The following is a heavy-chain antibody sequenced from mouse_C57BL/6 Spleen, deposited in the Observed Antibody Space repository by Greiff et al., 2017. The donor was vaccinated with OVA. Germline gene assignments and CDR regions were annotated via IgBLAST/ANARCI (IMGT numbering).Heavy chain of an antibody. V-gene: IGHV1-22*01. CDR2: INPNNGGT. CDR1: GYTFTDYN. J-gene: IGHJ1*03. CDR3: ARLYGSSYWYFDV. Sequence: EVQLQQSGPELVKPGASVKMSCKASGYTFTDYNMHWVKQSHGKSLEWIGYINPNNGGTSYNQKFKGKATLTVNKSSSTAYMERRSLTSEDSAVYYCARLYGSSYWYFDVWGTGTTVTVSS. D-gene: IGHD1-1*01.